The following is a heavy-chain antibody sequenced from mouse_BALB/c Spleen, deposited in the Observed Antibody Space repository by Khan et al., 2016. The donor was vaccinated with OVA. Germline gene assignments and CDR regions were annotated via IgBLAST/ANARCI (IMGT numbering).Heavy chain of an antibody. V-gene: IGHV3-2*02. J-gene: IGHJ3*01. D-gene: IGHD3-3*01. CDR2: ISYSGRT. CDR1: GYSITSDYA. Sequence: EVQLQESGPGLVKPSQSLSLTCTVTGYSITSDYAWNWIRQFPGNKLEWMGYISYSGRTSYNPSLKSRISITRDTSKNQFFLHLNSVTSEDTATYYCARGRAYWGQGTLVTVSA. CDR3: ARGRAY.